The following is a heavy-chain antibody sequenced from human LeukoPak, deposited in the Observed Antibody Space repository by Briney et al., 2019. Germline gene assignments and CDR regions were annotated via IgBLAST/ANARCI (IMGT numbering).Heavy chain of an antibody. CDR1: GFTFNTYA. D-gene: IGHD3-10*01. CDR2: TSGSGGTT. V-gene: IGHV3-23*01. CDR3: AKDRLAWSSGFDY. Sequence: GGSLRLSCVASGFTFNTYAMSWVRQAPGKGLEWISVTSGSGGTTYYADSVKGRFTISRDNSKNTVYLQMNSLRADDTAVYYYAKDRLAWSSGFDYWGQGTLVTVSS. J-gene: IGHJ4*02.